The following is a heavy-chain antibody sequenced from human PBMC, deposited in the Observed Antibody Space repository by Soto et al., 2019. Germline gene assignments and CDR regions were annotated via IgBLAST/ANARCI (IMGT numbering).Heavy chain of an antibody. CDR2: ISGSGTNT. D-gene: IGHD3-16*01. Sequence: GGSLRLSCAASGFTFGSYAMSWVRQVPGKGLEWVSTISGSGTNTYDADYVKGRFTVSRDNSKNTLFLQMNSLGAEGTAVYYCKVWGKHYGMDVWGQGTTVTVSS. CDR3: KVWGKHYGMDV. J-gene: IGHJ6*02. V-gene: IGHV3-23*01. CDR1: GFTFGSYA.